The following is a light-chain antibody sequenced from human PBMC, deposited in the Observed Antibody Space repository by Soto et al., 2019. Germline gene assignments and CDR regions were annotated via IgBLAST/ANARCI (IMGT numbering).Light chain of an antibody. CDR2: GAS. Sequence: ETVMTQSPATLSVSPGERATLSCRAGQSISSDLAWYQQKPGQAPRLLIYGASTTATGIPGRFSGSGSGREFTLTISSLQSEDFAVYYCQQYNNWPRTFGQGTKLEIK. J-gene: IGKJ2*01. V-gene: IGKV3-15*01. CDR3: QQYNNWPRT. CDR1: QSISSD.